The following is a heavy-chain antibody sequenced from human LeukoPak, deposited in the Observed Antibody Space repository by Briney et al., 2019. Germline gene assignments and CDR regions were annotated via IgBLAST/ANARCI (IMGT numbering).Heavy chain of an antibody. J-gene: IGHJ4*02. D-gene: IGHD5-18*01. Sequence: GGSLRLSCAASGFTFSSYWMSWVRQAPGKGLEWVANIKQDGSEKYYVDSVKGRFTISRDNAKNSLYLQMNSLRAEDTAVYYCARASERGYSYGPFDYWGQGTLVTVSS. V-gene: IGHV3-7*01. CDR2: IKQDGSEK. CDR3: ARASERGYSYGPFDY. CDR1: GFTFSSYW.